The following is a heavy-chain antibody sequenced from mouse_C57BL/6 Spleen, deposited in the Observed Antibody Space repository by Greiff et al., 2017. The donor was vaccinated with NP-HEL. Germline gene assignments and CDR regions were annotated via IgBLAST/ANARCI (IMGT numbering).Heavy chain of an antibody. CDR2: IDPSDSYT. Sequence: QVQLQQPGAELVMPGASVKLSCKASGYTFTSYWMHWVKQRPGQGLEWIGEIDPSDSYTNYNPKFKGKSTLTVDKSSSTAYMQLSSLTSEDSAVYYCASDHGSSYRFAYWGQGTLVTVSA. D-gene: IGHD1-1*01. CDR1: GYTFTSYW. V-gene: IGHV1-69*01. CDR3: ASDHGSSYRFAY. J-gene: IGHJ3*01.